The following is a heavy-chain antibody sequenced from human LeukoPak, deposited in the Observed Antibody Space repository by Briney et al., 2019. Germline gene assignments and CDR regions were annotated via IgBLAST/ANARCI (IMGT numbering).Heavy chain of an antibody. J-gene: IGHJ5*02. CDR1: GGSFSGYY. V-gene: IGHV4-34*01. CDR3: ARGRLHWFDP. CDR2: INHSGST. D-gene: IGHD4-11*01. Sequence: SETLSLTCAVYGGSFSGYYWSWIRQPPGKGLEWIGEINHSGSTNYNPSLKSRVTVSVDTSKNQFSLKLSSVTAADTAVYYCARGRLHWFDPWGPGTLVSVSS.